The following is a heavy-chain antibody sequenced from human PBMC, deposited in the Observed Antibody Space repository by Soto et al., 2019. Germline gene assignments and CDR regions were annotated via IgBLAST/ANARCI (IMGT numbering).Heavy chain of an antibody. J-gene: IGHJ6*02. CDR1: GFTSSSYA. CDR3: ARFPRDSTQYYYYYGMDV. CDR2: ISYDGSNK. V-gene: IGHV3-30-3*01. Sequence: GGSLRLSCAASGFTSSSYAMHWVRQAPGKGLEWVAVISYDGSNKYYADSVKGRFTISRDNSKNTLYLQMNSLRAEDTAVYYCARFPRDSTQYYYYYGMDVWGQGTTVTVSS. D-gene: IGHD2-2*01.